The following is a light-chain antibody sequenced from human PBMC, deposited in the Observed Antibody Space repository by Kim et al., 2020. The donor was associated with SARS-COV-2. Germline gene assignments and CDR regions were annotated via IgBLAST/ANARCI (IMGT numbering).Light chain of an antibody. V-gene: IGKV1-27*01. CDR1: QNISNY. J-gene: IGKJ1*01. CDR3: QKYNGAPWT. Sequence: ASVADKVTITCRASQNISNYLAWYQQKPGKVPELLIYGESTLQSGVPSRFSGSGSGTDFTLTISSLQPEDVATYYCQKYNGAPWTFGQGTKVEIK. CDR2: GES.